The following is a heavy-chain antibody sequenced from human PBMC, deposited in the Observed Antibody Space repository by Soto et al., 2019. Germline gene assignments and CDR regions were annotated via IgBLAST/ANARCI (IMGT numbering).Heavy chain of an antibody. CDR3: ARVEADYYDSSGYYGS. J-gene: IGHJ4*02. D-gene: IGHD3-22*01. V-gene: IGHV4-34*01. Sequence: WIRQPPGKGLEGIGEINHRGSTNYNPSLKSRVTISVDTSKNQFSLKLSSVTAAATAVYFCARVEADYYDSSGYYGSWGKGTLVTVS. CDR2: INHRGST.